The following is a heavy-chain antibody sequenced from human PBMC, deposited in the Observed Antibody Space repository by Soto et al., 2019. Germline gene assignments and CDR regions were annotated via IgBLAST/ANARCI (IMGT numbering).Heavy chain of an antibody. D-gene: IGHD3-9*01. CDR3: VSDCDWDFDI. Sequence: GGSLRLSCAASGYALRDYSMNWIRQAPGKGLEWISYTGTRRKYTFYADSVRGRFSIARDDARNSVYLQLKSLRDEDTAVFYCVSDCDWDFDIWGQGTMVTVSS. V-gene: IGHV3-11*06. J-gene: IGHJ3*02. CDR2: TGTRRKYT. CDR1: GYALRDYS.